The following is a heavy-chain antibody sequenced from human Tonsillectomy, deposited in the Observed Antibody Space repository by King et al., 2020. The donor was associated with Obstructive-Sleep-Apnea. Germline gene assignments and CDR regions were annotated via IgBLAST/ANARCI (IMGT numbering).Heavy chain of an antibody. CDR2: IKKGGNEK. D-gene: IGHD4-17*01. CDR1: GFTVSSYW. CDR3: ARSVLYGDYALDY. V-gene: IGHV3-7*03. Sequence: VQLVESGGGLVQPGGSLRLSCAASGFTVSSYWMKWVRQAPGEGLEGVANIKKGGNEKFYVDSVQVRFSISRDNAKNSLYLQMNSLRAEDTAVYYCARSVLYGDYALDYWGQGTLVTVSS. J-gene: IGHJ4*02.